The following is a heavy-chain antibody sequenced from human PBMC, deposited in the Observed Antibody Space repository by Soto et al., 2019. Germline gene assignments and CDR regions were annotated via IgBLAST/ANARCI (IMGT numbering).Heavy chain of an antibody. V-gene: IGHV2-5*02. Sequence: QITLKESGPTLVKPTQTLTLTCTFSGFSLTTSPMGVGWIRQPPGKALEWLVVIYWDDDKRYSPSLNSRLTITKDISKHQVVLTMTNMDPVDTATYYCAHRLSGYSWDGGYFDYWGQGALVTVSS. D-gene: IGHD1-1*01. CDR1: GFSLTTSPMG. J-gene: IGHJ4*02. CDR3: AHRLSGYSWDGGYFDY. CDR2: IYWDDDK.